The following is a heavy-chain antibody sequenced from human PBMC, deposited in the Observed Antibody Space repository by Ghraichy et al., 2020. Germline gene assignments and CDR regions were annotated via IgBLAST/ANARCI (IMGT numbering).Heavy chain of an antibody. CDR1: GGSISSSSYY. CDR3: ARLSPLLVMTTVTYGFDP. J-gene: IGHJ5*02. V-gene: IGHV4-39*07. Sequence: SETLSLTCIVSGGSISSSSYYWGWIRQPPGKGLEWIGSIYYSGSTYYNPSLKSRVTISEDTSKNQFSLKLSSVTAADTAVYYCARLSPLLVMTTVTYGFDPWGQGTLVTVSS. CDR2: IYYSGST. D-gene: IGHD4-17*01.